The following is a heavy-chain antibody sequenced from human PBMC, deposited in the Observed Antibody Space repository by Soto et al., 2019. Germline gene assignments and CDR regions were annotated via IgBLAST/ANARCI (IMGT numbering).Heavy chain of an antibody. CDR3: ATGRGGSGSLTPRVDF. D-gene: IGHD3-10*01. Sequence: EVQLLESGGGLVQPGGSLRLSRAASGFTFNNYAMTWVRQAPGKGLEWVSAISGGGDTTSYADSVKGRFTVSRDGSKNTLYLQMSSLRAEDTALYYCATGRGGSGSLTPRVDFWGQGTLVTVSS. V-gene: IGHV3-23*01. J-gene: IGHJ4*02. CDR1: GFTFNNYA. CDR2: ISGGGDTT.